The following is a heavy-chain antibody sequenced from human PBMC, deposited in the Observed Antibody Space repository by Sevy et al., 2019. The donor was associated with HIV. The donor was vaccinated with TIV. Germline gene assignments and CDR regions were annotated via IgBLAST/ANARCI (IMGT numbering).Heavy chain of an antibody. Sequence: GGSLRLSCAASGFNLITYDMHWVRQAPGKGLEWVSAIGTAGDTSYPASVKGRFTISRENARNSLHLQMNNLGVGDTAMYFCARGGSDSFDFWGRGAMVTVSS. V-gene: IGHV3-13*01. CDR3: ARGGSDSFDF. CDR2: IGTAGDT. CDR1: GFNLITYD. J-gene: IGHJ3*01. D-gene: IGHD3-10*01.